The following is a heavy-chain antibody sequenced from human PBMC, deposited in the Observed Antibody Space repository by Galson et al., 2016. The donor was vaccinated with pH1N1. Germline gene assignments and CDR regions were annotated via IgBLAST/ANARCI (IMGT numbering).Heavy chain of an antibody. CDR3: AREDPGDFYSH. Sequence: QSGAEVKKSGESLKISCEASGYTFTDYWIGWVRQTPGTGLEWIGIIYPRDSDTRYRPSFQGHVTFSADESISSAYLQWSSLKASDSGIYYCAREDPGDFYSHWGQGTLVTVSS. D-gene: IGHD2-21*01. CDR1: GYTFTDYW. CDR2: IYPRDSDT. J-gene: IGHJ4*02. V-gene: IGHV5-51*01.